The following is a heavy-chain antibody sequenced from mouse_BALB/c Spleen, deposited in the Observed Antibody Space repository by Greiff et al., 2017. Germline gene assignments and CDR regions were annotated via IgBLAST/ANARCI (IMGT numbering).Heavy chain of an antibody. CDR2: ISSGSSTI. J-gene: IGHJ2*01. V-gene: IGHV5-17*02. D-gene: IGHD1-1*01. CDR1: GFTFSSFG. Sequence: EVQGVESGGGLVQPGGSRKLSCAASGFTFSSFGMHWVRQAPEKGLEWVAYISSGSSTIYYADTVKGRFTISRDNPTNTLFLQMTSLRSEDTAMYYCASSGSSYPFDYWGQGTTLTVSS. CDR3: ASSGSSYPFDY.